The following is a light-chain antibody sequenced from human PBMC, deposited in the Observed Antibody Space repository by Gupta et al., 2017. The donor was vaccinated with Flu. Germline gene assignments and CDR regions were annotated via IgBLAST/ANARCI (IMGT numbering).Light chain of an antibody. CDR1: SSDVGGYNY. CDR3: WSYAGTDTWV. V-gene: IGLV2-11*01. J-gene: IGLJ3*02. Sequence: QSALTQPRSVSGSPGQSVTISCTGTSSDVGGYNYISWYQQHPGKAPKLIIYDVYKRPAGVPDRFSGSKSGNTASLTVSGLLAEDEADYYCWSYAGTDTWVFGGGTKLTVL. CDR2: DVY.